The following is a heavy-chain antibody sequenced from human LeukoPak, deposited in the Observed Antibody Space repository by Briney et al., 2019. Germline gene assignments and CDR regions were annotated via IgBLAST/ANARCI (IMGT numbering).Heavy chain of an antibody. CDR3: ARDPLRRFDY. Sequence: GGSLRLSCAASGFTFSSYAMSWVRQAPGKGLEWVSAISGSGGSTYYADSVKGRFTISRDNAKNSLYLQMNSLRAEDTALYLCARDPLRRFDYWGQGTLVTVSS. D-gene: IGHD4-17*01. J-gene: IGHJ4*02. V-gene: IGHV3-23*01. CDR2: ISGSGGST. CDR1: GFTFSSYA.